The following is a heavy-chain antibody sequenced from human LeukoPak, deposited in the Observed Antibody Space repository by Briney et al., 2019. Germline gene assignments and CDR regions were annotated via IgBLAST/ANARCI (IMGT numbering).Heavy chain of an antibody. D-gene: IGHD6-19*01. CDR2: ISAYNGNT. CDR3: ATDDIAVAGTNFDY. V-gene: IGHV1-18*01. CDR1: GYTFTSYG. Sequence: ASVKVSCKASGYTFTSYGTSWVRQAPGQGLEWMGWISAYNGNTNYAHHLQGRVTMTTDTSTSTAYMELRSLRSDDTAVYFCATDDIAVAGTNFDYWGQGTLVTVSS. J-gene: IGHJ4*02.